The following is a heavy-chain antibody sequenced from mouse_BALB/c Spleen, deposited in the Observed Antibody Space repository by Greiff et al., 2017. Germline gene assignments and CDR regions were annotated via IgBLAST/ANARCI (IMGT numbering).Heavy chain of an antibody. V-gene: IGHV1S137*01. CDR1: GYTFTDYA. CDR3: ARCYDYDGGGFFDY. D-gene: IGHD2-4*01. Sequence: VQLQQSGAELVRPGVSVKISCKGSGYTFTDYAMHWVKQSHAKSLEWIGVISTYYGDASYNQKFKGKATMTVDKSSSTAYMELARLTSEDSAIYYCARCYDYDGGGFFDYWGQGTTLTVSS. J-gene: IGHJ2*01. CDR2: ISTYYGDA.